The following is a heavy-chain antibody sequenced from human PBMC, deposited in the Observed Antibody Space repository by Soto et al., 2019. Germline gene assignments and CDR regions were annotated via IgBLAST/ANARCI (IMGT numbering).Heavy chain of an antibody. CDR2: IYYSGLT. J-gene: IGHJ4*02. CDR1: GGSFSGYY. D-gene: IGHD2-2*01. Sequence: SETLSLTCAVYGGSFSGYYWSWIRQPPGKGLEWIGYIYYSGLTNYNPSLKSRVTISLDTSKNQFSLKVNSVTAADTAVYYCARGRLVPAVNFDYWGLGTLVTAPQ. CDR3: ARGRLVPAVNFDY. V-gene: IGHV4-59*12.